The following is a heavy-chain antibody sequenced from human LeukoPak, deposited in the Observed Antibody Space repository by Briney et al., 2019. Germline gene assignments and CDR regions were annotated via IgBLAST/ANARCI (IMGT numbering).Heavy chain of an antibody. CDR3: ARVHYDILTGYYGWFDP. J-gene: IGHJ5*02. Sequence: GGSLRLSCAASGFTFSSYEMNWVRQAPGKGLEWVPYISSSGSTIYYADSVKGRFTISRDNAKNSLYLQMNSLRAEDTAVYYCARVHYDILTGYYGWFDPWGQGTLVTVSS. CDR2: ISSSGSTI. D-gene: IGHD3-9*01. V-gene: IGHV3-48*03. CDR1: GFTFSSYE.